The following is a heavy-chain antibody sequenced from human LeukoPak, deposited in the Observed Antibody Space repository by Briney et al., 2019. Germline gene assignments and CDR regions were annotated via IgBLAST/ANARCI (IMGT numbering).Heavy chain of an antibody. V-gene: IGHV4-59*05. Sequence: SETLSLTCTVSGVSISNYYWSWIRQSAGKGLEWIGSIYYSGSTYYNPSLKSRVTTSVDTSKNQFSLKLSSVTAADTAVYYCTGSTRVPFLAYMDVWGKGTTVTISS. CDR2: IYYSGST. CDR1: GVSISNYY. J-gene: IGHJ6*03. CDR3: TGSTRVPFLAYMDV. D-gene: IGHD1-1*01.